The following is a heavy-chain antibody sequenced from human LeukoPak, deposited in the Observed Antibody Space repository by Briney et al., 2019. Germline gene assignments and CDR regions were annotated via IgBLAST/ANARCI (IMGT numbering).Heavy chain of an antibody. V-gene: IGHV4-34*01. J-gene: IGHJ4*02. Sequence: KASETLSLTCAVYGGSFSGYYWSWIRQPPGKGLEWIGEINHSGSTNYNPSLKSRVTISVDTSKNQFSLKLSSVTAADTAVYYCARVRRNILTGYPLVFDYWGQGTLVTVSS. CDR3: ARVRRNILTGYPLVFDY. CDR1: GGSFSGYY. D-gene: IGHD3-9*01. CDR2: INHSGST.